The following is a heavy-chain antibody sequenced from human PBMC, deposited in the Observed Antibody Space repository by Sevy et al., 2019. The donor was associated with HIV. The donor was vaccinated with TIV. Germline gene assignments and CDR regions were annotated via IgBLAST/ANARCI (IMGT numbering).Heavy chain of an antibody. CDR3: ARMTSGSYSYYFDY. V-gene: IGHV1-2*02. CDR2: INPNSGGT. Sequence: ASVKVSCKASGYTFTGYYMHWVRQAPGQGLEWMGWINPNSGGTNYAQKFQGRVTMTRDTSISTAYMELSRLRSDDTAVYYCARMTSGSYSYYFDYWGQGTLVTVSS. D-gene: IGHD1-26*01. J-gene: IGHJ4*02. CDR1: GYTFTGYY.